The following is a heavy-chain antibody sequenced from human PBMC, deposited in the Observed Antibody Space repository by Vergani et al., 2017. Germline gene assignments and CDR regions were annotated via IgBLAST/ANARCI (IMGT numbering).Heavy chain of an antibody. CDR1: GYSISSGYF. D-gene: IGHD4-17*01. V-gene: IGHV4-38-2*02. CDR2: IDRTGRT. Sequence: QVQLQESGPRLVKPSETLSLICSVSGYSISSGYFWGWIRQSPGKGLEWLGTIDRTGRTHLSPSLKSRLTISVDTTKNQFSLKLSSVTAADTAVYYCARHPSYGDYSFDYWGQGTLVTVSS. J-gene: IGHJ4*02. CDR3: ARHPSYGDYSFDY.